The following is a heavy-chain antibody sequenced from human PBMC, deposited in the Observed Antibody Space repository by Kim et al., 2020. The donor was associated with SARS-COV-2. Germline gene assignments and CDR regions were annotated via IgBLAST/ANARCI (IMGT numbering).Heavy chain of an antibody. Sequence: GGSLRLSCAASGFTFSNYAMHWVRQAPGKGLEWVAVISYDGINKYYADSVKGRFTISRDNSKNTLYLQMNSLRSEDTAVYYCARELITIFGVVINYYSYMDVWGKGTTVTVSS. CDR2: ISYDGINK. CDR3: ARELITIFGVVINYYSYMDV. D-gene: IGHD3-3*01. CDR1: GFTFSNYA. V-gene: IGHV3-30-3*01. J-gene: IGHJ6*03.